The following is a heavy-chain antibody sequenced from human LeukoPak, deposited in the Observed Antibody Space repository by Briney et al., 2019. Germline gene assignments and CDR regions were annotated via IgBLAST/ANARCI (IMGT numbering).Heavy chain of an antibody. V-gene: IGHV1-2*02. J-gene: IGHJ4*02. Sequence: GASVKVSCKASGYTFTAYYMDWVRQAPGQGLEWMGWINPSSGGTNYAQKFQGRVIMTRDTSISTAYMELSRLRSDDTAVYYCASPSNYGSGSQLNYWGQGTLVTVSS. D-gene: IGHD3-10*01. CDR1: GYTFTAYY. CDR2: INPSSGGT. CDR3: ASPSNYGSGSQLNY.